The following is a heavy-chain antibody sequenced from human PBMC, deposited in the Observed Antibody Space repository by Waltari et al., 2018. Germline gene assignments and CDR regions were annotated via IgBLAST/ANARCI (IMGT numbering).Heavy chain of an antibody. D-gene: IGHD1-26*01. CDR1: GFAFANYG. CDR2: ISGSGGTT. J-gene: IGHJ4*02. CDR3: AKSSGSYYEVFDY. V-gene: IGHV3-23*04. Sequence: EVRLVESGGGLVQPGGSLRLSCAASGFAFANYGMSWVRQAPGSRLAGVSSISGSGGTTYYADSVKGRFTMSKDNSKNTLFLQMNSLRVDDTADYYCAKSSGSYYEVFDYWGRGTLVTVSS.